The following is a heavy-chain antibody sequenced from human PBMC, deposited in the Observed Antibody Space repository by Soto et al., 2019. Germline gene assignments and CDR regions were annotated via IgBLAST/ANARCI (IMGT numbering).Heavy chain of an antibody. Sequence: SLTCAVYGGSFSGYYWSWIRQPPGKGLEWIGEINHSGSTNYNPSLKSRVTISVDTSKNQFSLKLSSVTAADTAVYYCARVVITTSYNCFDPWGQGTLVTVSS. CDR1: GGSFSGYY. J-gene: IGHJ5*02. V-gene: IGHV4-34*01. CDR3: ARVVITTSYNCFDP. D-gene: IGHD3-22*01. CDR2: INHSGST.